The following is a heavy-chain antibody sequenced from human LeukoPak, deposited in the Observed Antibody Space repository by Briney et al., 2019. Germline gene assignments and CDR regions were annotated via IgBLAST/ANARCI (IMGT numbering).Heavy chain of an antibody. CDR2: ISSSSSYI. Sequence: GGSLRLSCAASGFTVSSNYMSWVRQAPGKGLEWVSSISSSSSYIYYADSVKGRFTISRDNAKNSVYLQMNSLRAEDTAVYYCARDQIAVAGTGYWGQGTLVAVSS. D-gene: IGHD6-19*01. CDR3: ARDQIAVAGTGY. CDR1: GFTVSSNY. J-gene: IGHJ4*02. V-gene: IGHV3-21*01.